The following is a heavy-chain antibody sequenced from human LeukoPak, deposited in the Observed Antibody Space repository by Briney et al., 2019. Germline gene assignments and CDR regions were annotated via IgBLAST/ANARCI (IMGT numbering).Heavy chain of an antibody. J-gene: IGHJ4*02. V-gene: IGHV3-9*01. CDR2: ISWNSGSI. CDR3: AKASLSGYDIYYFDY. CDR1: GFTFDDYA. D-gene: IGHD5-12*01. Sequence: GRSLRLSCAASGFTFDDYAMHWVRQAPGKGLEWVSGISWNSGSIGYAGSVKGRFTISRDNAKNSLYLQMNSLRAEDTALYYCAKASLSGYDIYYFDYWGQGTLVTVSS.